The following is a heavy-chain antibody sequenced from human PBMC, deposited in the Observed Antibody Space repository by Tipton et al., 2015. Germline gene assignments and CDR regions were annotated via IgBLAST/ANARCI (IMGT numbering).Heavy chain of an antibody. CDR1: EFSFTTYA. CDR2: VSATSDRT. D-gene: IGHD3-3*01. J-gene: IGHJ6*02. V-gene: IGHV3-23*01. CDR3: AKGDFWSGYPEGWGWDG. Sequence: SLRLSCAASEFSFTTYAMSWVRQAPGKGLEWVSSVSATSDRTYHADPVKGRFTISRDNSNNTLFLQMNSLRAEDTAVYYCAKGDFWSGYPEGWGWDGWGQGTTVTVAS.